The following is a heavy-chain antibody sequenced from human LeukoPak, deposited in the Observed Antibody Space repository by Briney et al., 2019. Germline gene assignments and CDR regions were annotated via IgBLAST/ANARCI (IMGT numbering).Heavy chain of an antibody. J-gene: IGHJ6*04. V-gene: IGHV4-38-2*01. CDR2: IYHSGST. Sequence: PSETLSLTRAVSGYSISSGYYWGWIRQPPGKGLEWIGTIYHSGSTYYNPSLKSRVTISVDTSKNQFSLKLSSVTAADTAVYYCARQGEGADVWGKGTTVTVSS. D-gene: IGHD2-21*01. CDR3: ARQGEGADV. CDR1: GYSISSGYY.